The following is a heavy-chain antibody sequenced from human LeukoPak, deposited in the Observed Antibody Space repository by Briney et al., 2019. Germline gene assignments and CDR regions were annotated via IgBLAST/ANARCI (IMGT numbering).Heavy chain of an antibody. CDR1: GYTFTSYG. J-gene: IGHJ6*03. D-gene: IGHD6-13*01. CDR2: INPNSGGT. V-gene: IGHV1-2*02. CDR3: ARASPAADTYYYYYYMDV. Sequence: ASVKVSCKASGYTFTSYGISWVRQAPGQGLEWMGWINPNSGGTNYAQKFQGRVTMTRDTSISTAYMELSRLRSDDTAVYYCARASPAADTYYYYYYMDVWGKGTTVTVSS.